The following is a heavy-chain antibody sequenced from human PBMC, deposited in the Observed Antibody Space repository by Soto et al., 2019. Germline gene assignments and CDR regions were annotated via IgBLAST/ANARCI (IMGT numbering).Heavy chain of an antibody. CDR2: VNHILSMS. V-gene: IGHV1-69*04. CDR3: ATSSGSGYRAFDF. Sequence: QVQLVQSGAEVKRPGSSVKVSCKASGDTFNFYSINWVRQAPGLGLEWMGRVNHILSMSNYAQRFQGRVTMTADKPTSTAYMELSGLRSEDTAIYYCATSSGSGYRAFDFWGQGALVTVSS. D-gene: IGHD3-10*01. CDR1: GDTFNFYS. J-gene: IGHJ4*02.